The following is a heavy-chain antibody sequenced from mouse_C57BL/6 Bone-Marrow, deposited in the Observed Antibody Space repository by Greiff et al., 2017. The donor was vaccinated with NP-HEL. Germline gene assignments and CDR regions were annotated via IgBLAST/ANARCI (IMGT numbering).Heavy chain of an antibody. V-gene: IGHV1-42*01. CDR1: GYSFTGYY. J-gene: IGHJ3*01. D-gene: IGHD3-3*01. Sequence: EVQLQQSGPELVKPGASVKISCKASGYSFTGYYMNWVKQSPEKSLEWIGEINPSTGGTTYNQKFKAKATLTVDKSSSTAYMQLKSLTSEDSAVYYCARKGVRLAWFAYWGQGTLVTVSA. CDR2: INPSTGGT. CDR3: ARKGVRLAWFAY.